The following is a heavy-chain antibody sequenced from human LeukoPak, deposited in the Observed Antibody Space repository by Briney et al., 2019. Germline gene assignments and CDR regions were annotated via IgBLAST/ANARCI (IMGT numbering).Heavy chain of an antibody. CDR1: GFTFSSYA. CDR2: ISYDGSNK. D-gene: IGHD3-10*01. V-gene: IGHV3-30-3*01. Sequence: PGGSLRLSCAASGFTFSSYAMHWVRQAPGKGLEWVAVISYDGSNKYYADSVKGRFTISRDNSKNTLYLQMNSLRAEDTAVYYCARAGNVLLWFGELYLFDYWGQGTLVTVSS. J-gene: IGHJ4*02. CDR3: ARAGNVLLWFGELYLFDY.